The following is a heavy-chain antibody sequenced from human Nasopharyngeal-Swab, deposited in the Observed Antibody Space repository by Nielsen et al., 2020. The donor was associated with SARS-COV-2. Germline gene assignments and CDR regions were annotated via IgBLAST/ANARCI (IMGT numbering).Heavy chain of an antibody. D-gene: IGHD2-8*02. CDR2: IKQDGSDK. J-gene: IGHJ4*02. V-gene: IGHV3-7*01. CDR1: GFTFSTYW. CDR3: AGGTGWVFNC. Sequence: GESLKISCAASGFTFSTYWMNWVSQTPGKGLEWVANIKQDGSDKRYVDSVKGRFTISRDNAKNSLYLQMNSLRAEDTAVYYCAGGTGWVFNCWGQGTLVTVSS.